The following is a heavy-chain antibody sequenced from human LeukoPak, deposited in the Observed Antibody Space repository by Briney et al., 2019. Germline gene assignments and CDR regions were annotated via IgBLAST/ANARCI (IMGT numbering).Heavy chain of an antibody. Sequence: GGSLRLSCAASGFTFSSYAMSWVRQAPGKGLEWVSAISGSGGSTYYADSVKGRFTISRDNSKNTLYLQMNSLSAEDTAVYYCATTGSRPYRGSITISLPPDFDYWGQGTLVTVSS. J-gene: IGHJ4*02. CDR2: ISGSGGST. CDR1: GFTFSSYA. CDR3: ATTGSRPYRGSITISLPPDFDY. V-gene: IGHV3-23*01. D-gene: IGHD3-3*01.